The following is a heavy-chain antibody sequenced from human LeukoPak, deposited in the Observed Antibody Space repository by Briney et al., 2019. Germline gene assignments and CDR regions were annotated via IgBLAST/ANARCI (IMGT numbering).Heavy chain of an antibody. J-gene: IGHJ6*02. CDR3: ARSGFTWIQHPYAMDV. D-gene: IGHD5-18*01. Sequence: GGSLRLSCAASGFTFSSYAMSWVRQAPGKGLEWVSAISGSSTTIFYADSVKGRFTISRDNAKNSLYLQMNSLRAEDTAVYYCARSGFTWIQHPYAMDVWGPGTTVTVSS. V-gene: IGHV3-21*01. CDR1: GFTFSSYA. CDR2: ISGSSTTI.